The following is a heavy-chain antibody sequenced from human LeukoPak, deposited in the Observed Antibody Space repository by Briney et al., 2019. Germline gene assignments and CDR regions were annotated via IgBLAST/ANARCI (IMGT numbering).Heavy chain of an antibody. D-gene: IGHD3-10*01. J-gene: IGHJ3*02. CDR3: ASEPYGSGSFLGAFDI. V-gene: IGHV4-39*01. CDR2: IYYSGST. Sequence: SDTLSLTCAVSDDSIRSSAYYWGWIRQPPGKGLEGIGSIYYSGSTYYNPSLKSRVTISIDTSKNQFSLKLSSVTAADTAVYYCASEPYGSGSFLGAFDIWGQGTMVTVSS. CDR1: DDSIRSSAYY.